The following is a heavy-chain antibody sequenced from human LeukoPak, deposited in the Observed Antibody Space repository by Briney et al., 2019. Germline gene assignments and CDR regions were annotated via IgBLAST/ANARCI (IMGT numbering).Heavy chain of an antibody. J-gene: IGHJ4*02. D-gene: IGHD2-15*01. CDR1: GYSISSGYY. CDR2: TYHSGNT. V-gene: IGHV4-38-2*02. CDR3: ARDNLGYCSGGSCYPGARFDY. Sequence: SETLSLTCTVSGYSISSGYYWGWIRQPPGKGLEWIGSTYHSGNTYYNPSLKSRVTISVDTSKNQFSLKLSSVTAADTAVYYCARDNLGYCSGGSCYPGARFDYWGQGTLVTVSS.